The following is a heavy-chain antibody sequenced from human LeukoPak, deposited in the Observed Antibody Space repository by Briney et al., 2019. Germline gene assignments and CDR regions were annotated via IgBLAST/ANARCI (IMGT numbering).Heavy chain of an antibody. CDR1: GFTFSTYA. D-gene: IGHD5-24*01. J-gene: IGHJ4*02. V-gene: IGHV3-23*01. CDR2: ISGSDDGT. CDR3: AKDDRWLQFCC. Sequence: PGGSLRLSCAASGFTFSTYAMSWVRQIPGKGLEWVSAISGSDDGTYYADSVKGRFTISRDNSKNTLYLQMNSLRAEDTAVYYCAKDDRWLQFCCWGQGTLVTVSA.